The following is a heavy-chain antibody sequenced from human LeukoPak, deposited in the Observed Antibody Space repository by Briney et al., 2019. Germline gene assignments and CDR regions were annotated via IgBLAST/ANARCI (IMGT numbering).Heavy chain of an antibody. CDR3: ARDRGRGDYVWGTYRYTYYFDY. CDR2: ISSSGSPI. CDR1: GFTFSSYG. Sequence: GGSLRLSCAASGFTFSSYGMTWVRQPPGKGLEWISYISSSGSPIYYADSVKGRFTISRDNAKNSLYLQMSSLRAEDTAVYYCARDRGRGDYVWGTYRYTYYFDYWGQGTLVTVSS. J-gene: IGHJ4*02. V-gene: IGHV3-48*04. D-gene: IGHD3-16*02.